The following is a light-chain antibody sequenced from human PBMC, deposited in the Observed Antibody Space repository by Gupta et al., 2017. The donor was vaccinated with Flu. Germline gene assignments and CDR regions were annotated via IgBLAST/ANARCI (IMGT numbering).Light chain of an antibody. Sequence: SYALTQPPSVSVSPGPTARTTFSGDALPKQYAYWYQQKPGQAPVLVIYKDSERPSGIPERFSGSSSGTTVTLTISGVQAEDEADYYCQSADSSGTYVVFGGGTKLTVL. V-gene: IGLV3-25*02. CDR1: ALPKQY. CDR2: KDS. J-gene: IGLJ2*01. CDR3: QSADSSGTYVV.